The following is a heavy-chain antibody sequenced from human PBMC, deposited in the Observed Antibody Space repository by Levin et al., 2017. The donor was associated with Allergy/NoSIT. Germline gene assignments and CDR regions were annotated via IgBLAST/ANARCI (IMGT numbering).Heavy chain of an antibody. CDR3: ARLRIHDYGDYGTWYFDY. Sequence: SETLSLTCTVSGGSISSSSYYWGWIRQPPGKGLEWIGSIYYSGSTYYNPSLKSRVTISVDTSKNQFSLKLSSVTAADTAVYYCARLRIHDYGDYGTWYFDYWGQGTLVTVSS. D-gene: IGHD4-17*01. V-gene: IGHV4-39*01. CDR2: IYYSGST. J-gene: IGHJ4*02. CDR1: GGSISSSSYY.